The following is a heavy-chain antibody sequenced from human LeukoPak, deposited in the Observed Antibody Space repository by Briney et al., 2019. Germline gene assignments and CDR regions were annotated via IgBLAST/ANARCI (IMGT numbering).Heavy chain of an antibody. V-gene: IGHV3-30*02. CDR3: AKSKVPAAIGRLYYYYYMDV. CDR2: IRYDGSNK. D-gene: IGHD2-2*02. J-gene: IGHJ6*03. Sequence: GESLRLSCAASGFTFSSYGMHWVRQAPGKGLEWVAFIRYDGSNKYYADSVKGRFTISRDNSKNTLYLQMNSLRAEDTAVYYCAKSKVPAAIGRLYYYYYMDVWGKGTTVTVSS. CDR1: GFTFSSYG.